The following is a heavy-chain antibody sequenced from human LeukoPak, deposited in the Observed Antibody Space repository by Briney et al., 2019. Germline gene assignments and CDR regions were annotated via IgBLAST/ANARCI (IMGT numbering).Heavy chain of an antibody. J-gene: IGHJ3*02. V-gene: IGHV4-34*01. CDR3: ARPPMVRGVIDAFDI. Sequence: PSETLSLTCAVYGGSFSGYYWSWIRQPPGKGLEWIGEINHSGSTNYNPSLKSRVTISVDTSKNQFSLKLSSVTAADTAVYYCARPPMVRGVIDAFDIWGQGTMVTVSS. D-gene: IGHD3-10*01. CDR1: GGSFSGYY. CDR2: INHSGST.